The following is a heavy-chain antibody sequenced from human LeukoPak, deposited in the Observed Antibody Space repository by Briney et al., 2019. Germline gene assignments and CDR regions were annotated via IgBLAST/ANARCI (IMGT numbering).Heavy chain of an antibody. CDR3: ARIASLAGESLSYMDV. CDR2: IYYSGST. D-gene: IGHD2-15*01. J-gene: IGHJ6*03. V-gene: IGHV4-30-4*07. Sequence: SETLSLTCAVSGGSISSGGYSWSWIRQPPGKGLEWIGYIYYSGSTYYNLSLKSRVTISVDTSKNQFSLKLSSVTAADTAMYYCARIASLAGESLSYMDVWGKGTSVTVSS. CDR1: GGSISSGGYS.